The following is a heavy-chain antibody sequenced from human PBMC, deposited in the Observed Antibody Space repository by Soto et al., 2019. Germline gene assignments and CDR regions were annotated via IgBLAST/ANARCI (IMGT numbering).Heavy chain of an antibody. Sequence: GGSLRLSCAASGFTFSSYGMHWVRPAPGKGLERGAVISYDGNNKYYADYVKGRFTNSRDNSKNTMYLKMNSLRAEDTAVYYCAKDPETRWLHLFDYWGQGTLVTVSS. CDR3: AKDPETRWLHLFDY. V-gene: IGHV3-30*18. J-gene: IGHJ4*02. CDR2: ISYDGNNK. D-gene: IGHD5-12*01. CDR1: GFTFSSYG.